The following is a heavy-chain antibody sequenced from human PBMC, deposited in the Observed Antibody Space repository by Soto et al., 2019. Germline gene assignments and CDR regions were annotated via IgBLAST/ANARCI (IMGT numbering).Heavy chain of an antibody. CDR1: GYSFTSYW. V-gene: IGHV5-51*01. CDR2: IYPGDSDT. J-gene: IGHJ4*02. D-gene: IGHD3-22*01. Sequence: PGESLKISCNGSGYSFTSYWIGWVRQMPGKGLEWMGIIYPGDSDTRYSPSFQGQVTISADKSISTAYLQWSSLKASDTAMYYCARHQGFYYYSSGYWAHDYWGQGTLVTVSS. CDR3: ARHQGFYYYSSGYWAHDY.